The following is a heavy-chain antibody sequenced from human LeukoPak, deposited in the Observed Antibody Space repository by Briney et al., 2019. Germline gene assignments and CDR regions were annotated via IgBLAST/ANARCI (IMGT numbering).Heavy chain of an antibody. CDR2: ISSSSSYI. CDR1: GFKFSSYS. Sequence: GGSLRLSCAASGFKFSSYSMKWVRQAPGKGLEWVSFISSSSSYIYYADSVKGRFTISRDNAKNSLYLQMNSLRAEDTAVYYCARDLRRKNYDSSGYGDAFDIWGQGTMVTVSS. J-gene: IGHJ3*02. CDR3: ARDLRRKNYDSSGYGDAFDI. D-gene: IGHD3-22*01. V-gene: IGHV3-21*01.